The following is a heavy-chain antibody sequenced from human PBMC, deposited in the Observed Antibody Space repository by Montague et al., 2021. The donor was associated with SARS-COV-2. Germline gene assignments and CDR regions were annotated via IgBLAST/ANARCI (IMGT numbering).Heavy chain of an antibody. D-gene: IGHD4-11*01. J-gene: IGHJ5*02. CDR1: SGSFSGYF. V-gene: IGHV4-34*01. CDR3: ARERGRGVDYFDP. CDR2: INHGGTA. Sequence: SETLSLTCAVYSGSFSGYFWSWIRQTPGRGLEWIGEINHGGTADYNPSLKSRVTLSVDTSKAQFSLVLTSVTAADTAVYYCARERGRGVDYFDPWGQGTLVTVSS.